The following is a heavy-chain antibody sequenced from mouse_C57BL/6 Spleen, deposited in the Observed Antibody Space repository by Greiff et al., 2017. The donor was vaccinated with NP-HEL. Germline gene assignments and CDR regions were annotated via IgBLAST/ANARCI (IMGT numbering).Heavy chain of an antibody. V-gene: IGHV1-69*01. Sequence: QVQLQQPGAELVMPGASVKLSCKASGYTFTSYWMHWVKQRPGQGLEWIGEIDPSDSYTNYNQKFKGKSTLTVDKSSSTAYMQLSSLTSEDSAVYYCARGATDLDYWGQGTTLTVAS. CDR2: IDPSDSYT. CDR1: GYTFTSYW. D-gene: IGHD3-1*01. J-gene: IGHJ2*01. CDR3: ARGATDLDY.